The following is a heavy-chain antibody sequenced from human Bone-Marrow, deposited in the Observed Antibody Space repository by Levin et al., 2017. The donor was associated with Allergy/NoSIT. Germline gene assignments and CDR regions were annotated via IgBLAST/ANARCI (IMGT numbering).Heavy chain of an antibody. CDR1: GYSFTSYW. V-gene: IGHV5-51*01. J-gene: IGHJ5*02. D-gene: IGHD3-10*01. CDR2: IYPGDSDT. Sequence: GESLKISCKGSGYSFTSYWIGWVRQMPGKGLEWMGIIYPGDSDTRYSPSFQGQVTISADKSISTAYLQWSSLKASDTAMYYCARRRFQRITMVRVSDGVTGNNWFDPWGQGTLVTVSS. CDR3: ARRRFQRITMVRVSDGVTGNNWFDP.